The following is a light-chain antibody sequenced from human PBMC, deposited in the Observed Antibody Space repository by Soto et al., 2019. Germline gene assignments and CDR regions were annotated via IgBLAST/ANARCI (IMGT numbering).Light chain of an antibody. V-gene: IGKV3-11*01. Sequence: EIVLTQSPATLSLSPGERATLSCRASQSVTSYLAWYQQKPGQAPRLLIYDASTRATGIPARFAGSGSGTDFTLTISSLEPEDFAVYYCHQRSNWPLTFGGGTKVDIK. J-gene: IGKJ4*01. CDR1: QSVTSY. CDR2: DAS. CDR3: HQRSNWPLT.